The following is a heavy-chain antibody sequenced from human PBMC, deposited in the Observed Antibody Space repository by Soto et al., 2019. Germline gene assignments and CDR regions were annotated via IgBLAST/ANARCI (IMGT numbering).Heavy chain of an antibody. J-gene: IGHJ5*02. CDR3: ARGVRRPPENWFDP. CDR2: ISAYNGNT. D-gene: IGHD3-22*01. CDR1: GYTFTSYG. V-gene: IGHV1-18*04. Sequence: GASVKVSCKVSGYTFTSYGISWVRQAPGQGLEWMGWISAYNGNTNYAQKLQGRVTMTTDTSTSTAYMELRSLRSDDTAVYYCARGVRRPPENWFDPWGQGTLVTVSS.